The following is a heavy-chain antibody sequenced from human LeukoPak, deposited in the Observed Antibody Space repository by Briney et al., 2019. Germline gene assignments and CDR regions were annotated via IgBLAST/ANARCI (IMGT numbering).Heavy chain of an antibody. D-gene: IGHD3-3*01. CDR2: IYYSGST. V-gene: IGHV4-59*11. CDR3: ARGPTGDDFWSGSFDY. CDR1: GGSISSHY. J-gene: IGHJ4*02. Sequence: SETLSLTCTVSGGSISSHYWSWIRQPPGKGLEWIGYIYYSGSTNYNPSLKSRVTISVDTSKNQFSLKLSSVTAADTAVYYCARGPTGDDFWSGSFDYWAREPWSPSPQ.